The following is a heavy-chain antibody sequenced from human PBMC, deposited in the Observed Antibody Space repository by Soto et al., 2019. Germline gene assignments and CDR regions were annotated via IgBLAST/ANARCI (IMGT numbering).Heavy chain of an antibody. J-gene: IGHJ5*02. CDR1: GRPVSSGGYY. CDR3: VRDRALDSSGHWFDT. CDR2: IYHIGSP. V-gene: IGHV4-31*03. Sequence: SETLSLTCTVSGRPVSSGGYYWTWIRLHPGRGLEWIGYIYHIGSPYYNPSLENRVTISLDTSKNQFSLNLTSVTAADTAIYYCVRDRALDSSGHWFDTWGQGTLVTVSS. D-gene: IGHD3-22*01.